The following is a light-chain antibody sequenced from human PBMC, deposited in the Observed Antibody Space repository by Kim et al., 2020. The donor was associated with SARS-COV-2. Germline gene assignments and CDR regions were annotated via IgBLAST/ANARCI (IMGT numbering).Light chain of an antibody. Sequence: QSALTQPASVSGSPGQSITISCTGTNSDVGSLNLVSWYQQHPGKAPKVMIYEVNKRPSGVSNRFSGSKSGNTASLTISGLQPEDEADYYCCSYAGSRNYVFGTGTKVTVL. CDR2: EVN. CDR3: CSYAGSRNYV. J-gene: IGLJ1*01. CDR1: NSDVGSLNL. V-gene: IGLV2-23*02.